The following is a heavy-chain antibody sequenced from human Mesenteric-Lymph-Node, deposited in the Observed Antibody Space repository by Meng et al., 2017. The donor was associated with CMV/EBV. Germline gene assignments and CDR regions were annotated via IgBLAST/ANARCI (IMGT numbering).Heavy chain of an antibody. CDR2: ISGSGDST. D-gene: IGHD6-13*01. CDR1: GFTFSNYA. Sequence: GESLKISCAASGFTFSNYAMSWVRQAPGKGLEWVSAISGSGDSTYYADSVKGRFTISRDNSKNTLYLQMNSLRVEDTAVNYCAKDPHSSQYYYYGLDVWGQGTTVTVSS. J-gene: IGHJ6*02. V-gene: IGHV3-23*01. CDR3: AKDPHSSQYYYYGLDV.